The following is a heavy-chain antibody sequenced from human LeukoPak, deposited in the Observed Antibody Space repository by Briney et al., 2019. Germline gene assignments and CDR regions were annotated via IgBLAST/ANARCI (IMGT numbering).Heavy chain of an antibody. V-gene: IGHV4-59*08. Sequence: SETLSLTCTVSGGSISSYYWSWIRQPPGKGLEWIGYIYYSGSTNFNPSLKSRVTISVDTSKNQFSLKLSSVTAADTAVYYCARHLRGYSSSWPFDYWGQGTLVTVSS. CDR3: ARHLRGYSSSWPFDY. D-gene: IGHD6-13*01. CDR1: GGSISSYY. CDR2: IYYSGST. J-gene: IGHJ4*02.